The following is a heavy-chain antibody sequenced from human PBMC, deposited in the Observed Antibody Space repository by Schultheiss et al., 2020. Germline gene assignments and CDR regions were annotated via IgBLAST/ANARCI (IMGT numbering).Heavy chain of an antibody. CDR1: GFTFSSYA. J-gene: IGHJ4*02. D-gene: IGHD2-21*01. V-gene: IGHV3-48*04. CDR2: ISSTSATI. CDR3: ATSGDSTRQPFDF. Sequence: GGSLRLSCAASGFTFSSYAMRWVCQAPGKGLEWLSFISSTSATIYYLNSVKGRFTISRDNSKNSLYLQLNNLRAEDTAVYYCATSGDSTRQPFDFWGRGTLVTVSS.